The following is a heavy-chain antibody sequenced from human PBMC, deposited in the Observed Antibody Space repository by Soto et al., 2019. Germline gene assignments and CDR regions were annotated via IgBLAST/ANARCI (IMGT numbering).Heavy chain of an antibody. J-gene: IGHJ6*02. D-gene: IGHD4-4*01. V-gene: IGHV1-3*01. CDR3: ASSYTNYALIDYYYYGMDV. CDR1: GYTFTSYA. Sequence: ASVKLSCKASGYTFTSYAMHWVRQAPGQRLEWMGWINAGNGNTKYSQKFQGRITITRDTSASTAYMELSSLRSEDTAVYYCASSYTNYALIDYYYYGMDVWGQGTTVTVSS. CDR2: INAGNGNT.